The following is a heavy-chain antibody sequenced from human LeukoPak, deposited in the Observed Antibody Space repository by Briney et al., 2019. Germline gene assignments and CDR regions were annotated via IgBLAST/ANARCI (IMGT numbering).Heavy chain of an antibody. CDR2: ISGSGGST. CDR3: AKDLKRNYGDYVSGGAFDI. Sequence: PGGSLRLSCAASGFTFSSYAMSWVRQAPGKGLEWVSAISGSGGSTYYADSVKGRFTISRDNSKNTLYLQMNSLGAEDTAVYYCAKDLKRNYGDYVSGGAFDIWGQGTMVTVSS. D-gene: IGHD4-17*01. J-gene: IGHJ3*02. V-gene: IGHV3-23*01. CDR1: GFTFSSYA.